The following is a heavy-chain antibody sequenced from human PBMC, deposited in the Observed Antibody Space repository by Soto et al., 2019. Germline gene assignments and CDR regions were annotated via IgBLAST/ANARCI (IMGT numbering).Heavy chain of an antibody. Sequence: ASVKVSCKASGYTLTSYDINWVRQATGQGLEWMGWMNPNSGNTGYAQKFQGRVTMTRNTSISTAYMELSSLRSEDTAVYYCARALDGYNPLDYWGQGTLVTVSS. CDR1: GYTLTSYD. CDR3: ARALDGYNPLDY. D-gene: IGHD5-12*01. CDR2: MNPNSGNT. V-gene: IGHV1-8*01. J-gene: IGHJ4*02.